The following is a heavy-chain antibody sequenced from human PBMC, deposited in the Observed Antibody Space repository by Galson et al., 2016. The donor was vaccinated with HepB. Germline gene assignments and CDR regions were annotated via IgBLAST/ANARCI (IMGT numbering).Heavy chain of an antibody. CDR1: GFSLSDYY. J-gene: IGHJ6*02. Sequence: SLRLSCAASGFSLSDYYMSWVRQAPGKGLEWVGFIRSKAYGGTIEYAASVKGRFTISRDDSKGIAYLQMNSLKTEDTAVYYCGTTIYYYYGMDVWGQGTTVTVSS. CDR2: IRSKAYGGTI. CDR3: GTTIYYYYGMDV. V-gene: IGHV3-49*04. D-gene: IGHD1-1*01.